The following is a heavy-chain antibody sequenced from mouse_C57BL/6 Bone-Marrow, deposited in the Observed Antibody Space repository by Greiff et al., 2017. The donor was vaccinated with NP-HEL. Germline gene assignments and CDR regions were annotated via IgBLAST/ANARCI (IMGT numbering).Heavy chain of an antibody. V-gene: IGHV1-81*01. D-gene: IGHD2-4*01. CDR2: IYPRSGNT. J-gene: IGHJ4*01. CDR1: GYTFTSYG. CDR3: ARRDYDGGNYAMDY. Sequence: QVHVKQSGAELARPGASVKLSCKASGYTFTSYGISWVKQRTGQGLEWIGEIYPRSGNTYYNEKFKGKATLTADKSSSTAYMELRSLTSEDSAVYFCARRDYDGGNYAMDYWGQGTSVTVSS.